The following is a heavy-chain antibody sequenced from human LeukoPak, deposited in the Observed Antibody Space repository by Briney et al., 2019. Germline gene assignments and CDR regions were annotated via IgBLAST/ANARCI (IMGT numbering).Heavy chain of an antibody. CDR3: TRGGFAAAGSNPPDY. V-gene: IGHV1-69*02. J-gene: IGHJ4*02. D-gene: IGHD6-13*01. CDR2: IIPILGIA. Sequence: SVKVSCKASGGTFSSYTISWVRQAPGQGLEWMGRIIPILGIANYAQKFQGRVTITADKSTSTAYMELSSLRSEDTAVYYCTRGGFAAAGSNPPDYWGQGTLVTVSS. CDR1: GGTFSSYT.